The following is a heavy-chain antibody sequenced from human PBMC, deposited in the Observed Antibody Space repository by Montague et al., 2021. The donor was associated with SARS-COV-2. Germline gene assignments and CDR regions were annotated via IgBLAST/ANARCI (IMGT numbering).Heavy chain of an antibody. CDR3: ARHRNYGDHSLDNWFHP. V-gene: IGHV4-39*01. Sequence: SETLSLTCTVSGDSTSCPNCYWGCIRQAPGKGLDWIGTIYNSGTTYYNPSLKSRLTISIDTSKNPFSLKLTSVTAADTAVYYWARHRNYGDHSLDNWFHPWGQGPLVTAPS. D-gene: IGHD4-17*01. CDR1: GDSTSCPNCY. CDR2: IYNSGTT. J-gene: IGHJ5*02.